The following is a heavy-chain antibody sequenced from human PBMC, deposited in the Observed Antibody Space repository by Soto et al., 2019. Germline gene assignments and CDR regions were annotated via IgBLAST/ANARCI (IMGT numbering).Heavy chain of an antibody. J-gene: IGHJ4*02. V-gene: IGHV4-59*01. CDR2: IYYSGST. Sequence: PSETLSLTCTVSGGSISSYYWSWIRQPPGKGLEWIGYIYYSGSTNYNPSLKSRVTISVDTSKNQFSLKLSSVTAADTAVYYCARAEDLLPGTYWVYFDYWGQGTLVNVSS. CDR3: ARAEDLLPGTYWVYFDY. D-gene: IGHD6-13*01. CDR1: GGSISSYY.